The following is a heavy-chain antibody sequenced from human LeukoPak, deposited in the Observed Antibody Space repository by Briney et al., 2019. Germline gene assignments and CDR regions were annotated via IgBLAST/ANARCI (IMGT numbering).Heavy chain of an antibody. V-gene: IGHV3-7*01. CDR3: ARGDYGDYSIYSYYGMDV. J-gene: IGHJ6*02. Sequence: GRSLRLSCAASGFTFSSYAMHWVRQAPGKGLEWVANIKKDGSEKYYVDSVKGRFTISRDNAKNSLYLQMNSLRAEDTALYYCARGDYGDYSIYSYYGMDVWGQGTTVTVSS. D-gene: IGHD4-17*01. CDR1: GFTFSSYA. CDR2: IKKDGSEK.